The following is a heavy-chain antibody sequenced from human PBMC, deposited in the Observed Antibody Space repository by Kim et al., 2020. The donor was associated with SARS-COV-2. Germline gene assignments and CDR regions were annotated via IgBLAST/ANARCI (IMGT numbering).Heavy chain of an antibody. CDR2: IKQDGSEK. Sequence: GGSLRLSCAASGFTFSSYWMSWVRQAPGKGLEWVANIKQDGSEKYYVDSVKGRFTISRDNAKNSLYLQMNSLRAEDTAVYYCARAPPYCSGGSGYENWFDPWGQGTLVTVAS. D-gene: IGHD2-15*01. V-gene: IGHV3-7*03. J-gene: IGHJ5*02. CDR1: GFTFSSYW. CDR3: ARAPPYCSGGSGYENWFDP.